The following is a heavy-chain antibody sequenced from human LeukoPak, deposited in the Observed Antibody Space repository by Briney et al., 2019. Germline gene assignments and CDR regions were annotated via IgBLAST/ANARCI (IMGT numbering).Heavy chain of an antibody. V-gene: IGHV3-43*02. CDR1: GFTFDDYG. Sequence: PGGSLRLSCAASGFTFDDYGLHWVRQAPGKGLEWVALISGDGVSTYYADSVEGRFTISRDNSKNSLYLQMNSLRPEDTALYYCAKQRYEDGYAKSPDYWGQGTLVTVSS. CDR3: AKQRYEDGYAKSPDY. D-gene: IGHD5-24*01. CDR2: ISGDGVST. J-gene: IGHJ4*02.